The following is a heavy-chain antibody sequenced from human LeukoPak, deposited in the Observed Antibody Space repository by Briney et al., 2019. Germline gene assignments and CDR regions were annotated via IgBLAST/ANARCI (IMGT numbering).Heavy chain of an antibody. CDR2: INPSGGST. CDR1: GGTFSSYA. J-gene: IGHJ5*02. D-gene: IGHD6-25*01. Sequence: ASVKVSCKASGGTFSSYAISWVRQAPGQGLEWMGIINPSGGSTSYAQKFQGRVTMTRDTSTSTVYMELSSLRSEDTAVYYCARSTASGTRNWFDPWGQGTLVTVSS. V-gene: IGHV1-46*01. CDR3: ARSTASGTRNWFDP.